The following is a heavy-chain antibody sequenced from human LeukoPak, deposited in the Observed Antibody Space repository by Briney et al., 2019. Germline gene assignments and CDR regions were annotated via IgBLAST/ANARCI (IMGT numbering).Heavy chain of an antibody. D-gene: IGHD2-21*02. V-gene: IGHV3-23*01. J-gene: IGHJ4*02. CDR3: AKDSRSTLPRGRLDY. Sequence: GGSLRLSCAASGFTFSSYAMSWVRQAPGKGLEWVPGISGSGGTTYYADSVKGRFTISRDNSKNTYLQMNSLRAEDTAAYYCAKDSRSTLPRGRLDYWGQGTLVTVSS. CDR2: ISGSGGTT. CDR1: GFTFSSYA.